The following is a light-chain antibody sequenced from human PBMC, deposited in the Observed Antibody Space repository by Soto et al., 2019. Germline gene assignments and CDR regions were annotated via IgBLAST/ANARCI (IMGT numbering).Light chain of an antibody. CDR1: QGISSY. CDR2: AAS. J-gene: IGKJ4*01. CDR3: QKYNSAPLT. V-gene: IGKV1-27*01. Sequence: EIQMTQSPSSLSASVGDRVTITCRASQGISSYLAWYQQKPGKVPKVLIYAASTLQSGVPSRFSGSGSGTDFTLTISSLQPEDAATYYCQKYNSAPLTFGGGTKVDIK.